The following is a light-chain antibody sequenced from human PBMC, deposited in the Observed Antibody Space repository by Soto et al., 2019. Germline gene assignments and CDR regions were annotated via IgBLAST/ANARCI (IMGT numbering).Light chain of an antibody. CDR2: GAS. J-gene: IGKJ2*01. CDR1: QSIITY. V-gene: IGKV1-39*01. CDR3: QQSYSSPPEYT. Sequence: DLQMTQSPSSLSASIGDRVTITCRASQSIITYLNWYQQKSGNAPKLLIHGASNLESGVPSRFSGSGSGTDFALTISGLQPEDFAIYYCQQSYSSPPEYTFDQGTKLEIK.